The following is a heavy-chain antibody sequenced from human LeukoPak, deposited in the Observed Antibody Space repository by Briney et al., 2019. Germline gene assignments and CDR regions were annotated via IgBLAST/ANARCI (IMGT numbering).Heavy chain of an antibody. J-gene: IGHJ4*02. D-gene: IGHD4-23*01. CDR1: GFTFDDYA. CDR2: ISWNSGSI. Sequence: GGSLRLSCAASGFTFDDYAMHWVRQAPGKGLELVSGISWNSGSIGYADSVKGRFTISRDNAKNSLYLQMNSLRAEVMALYYCAKDRYGGNSGLLDYWGQGTLVTVSS. V-gene: IGHV3-9*03. CDR3: AKDRYGGNSGLLDY.